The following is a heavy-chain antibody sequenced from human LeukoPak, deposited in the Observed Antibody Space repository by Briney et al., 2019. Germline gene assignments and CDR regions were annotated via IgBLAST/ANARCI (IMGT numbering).Heavy chain of an antibody. CDR1: GFTFSSYS. J-gene: IGHJ4*02. V-gene: IGHV3-21*01. Sequence: GGSLRLSCAASGFTFSSYSMDWVRQAPEKGLEWVSSISRTSTYIYYADSVKGRFTISRDNAKNSLYLQMNSLRVEDTAVYYCARGLPSLDIIEDHLGAGDYWGQGTLVTVSS. CDR3: ARGLPSLDIIEDHLGAGDY. CDR2: ISRTSTYI. D-gene: IGHD3-16*01.